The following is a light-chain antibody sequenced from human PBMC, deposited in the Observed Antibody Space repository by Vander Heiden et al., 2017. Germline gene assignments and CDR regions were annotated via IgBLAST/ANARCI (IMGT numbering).Light chain of an antibody. J-gene: IGKJ1*01. CDR1: QSISSY. CDR2: AAS. CDR3: QLSDSTHTWT. Sequence: DIQMTQSPSSLSASVGDRVTITCRASQSISSYLNWYQQKPGKAPKLLIYAASSWQMGVPSRFSRSGPGIGFTLTIRMLQPEEFATYSCQLSDSTHTWTFRPGTKVEIK. V-gene: IGKV1-39*01.